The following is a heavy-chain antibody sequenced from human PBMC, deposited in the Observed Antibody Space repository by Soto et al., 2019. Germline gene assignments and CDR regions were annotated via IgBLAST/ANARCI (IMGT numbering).Heavy chain of an antibody. Sequence: GSLRLSCAASGFTVSSNYMSWVRQAPGKGLEWVSLISGGGSTYYSDSVKGRFTISRDNSKNTLNLLMKSLRAEDTAVYYCARGSPSMTYFGEYYFDYWGQGSLVTVSS. CDR3: ARGSPSMTYFGEYYFDY. J-gene: IGHJ4*02. CDR1: GFTVSSNY. D-gene: IGHD3-16*01. V-gene: IGHV3-53*01. CDR2: ISGGGST.